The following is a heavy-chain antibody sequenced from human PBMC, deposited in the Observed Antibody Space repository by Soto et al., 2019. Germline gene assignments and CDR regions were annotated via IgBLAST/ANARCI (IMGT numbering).Heavy chain of an antibody. J-gene: IGHJ5*02. V-gene: IGHV4-4*07. CDR3: ARDVSGSVVPHWFDP. CDR1: GHSISADY. D-gene: IGHD3-22*01. CDR2: VDASGNT. Sequence: QVQLQESGPGLVKASETLSLSCTVSGHSISADYWSWIRQPAGKRLEWIGRVDASGNTNYNPSLKSRVTMSVDTSKNQFFLKVRSVTAADTAMYFCARDVSGSVVPHWFDPWGQGALVTVSS.